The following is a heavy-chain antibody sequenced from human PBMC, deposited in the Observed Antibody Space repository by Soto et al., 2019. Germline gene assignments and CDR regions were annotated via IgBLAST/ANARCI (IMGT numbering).Heavy chain of an antibody. Sequence: SETLSLTCTVSGDSIRSYYWSWIRQPPGKGLEWIGYMYHSGNTYYNPSLKGRVTISLDHSRNQFSLRLNSVTAADTAVYFCASSKYDVEAGSVWFDPWGQGTLVTVSS. CDR3: ASSKYDVEAGSVWFDP. V-gene: IGHV4-59*04. CDR2: MYHSGNT. CDR1: GDSIRSYY. J-gene: IGHJ5*02. D-gene: IGHD3-16*01.